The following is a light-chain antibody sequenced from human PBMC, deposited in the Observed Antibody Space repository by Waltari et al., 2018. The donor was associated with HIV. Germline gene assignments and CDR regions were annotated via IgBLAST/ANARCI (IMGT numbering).Light chain of an antibody. CDR1: SSNIGSNY. CDR2: RNN. V-gene: IGLV1-47*01. J-gene: IGLJ2*01. Sequence: QSVLTQPPSPSGTPGQRVTISCSGSSSNIGSNYVYWYHQLPGTAPKLLIHRNNQRPSGVPDRFSGSKSGTSASLAISGLQSEDEADYYCAAWDTSLSGSVVFGGGTKLTVL. CDR3: AAWDTSLSGSVV.